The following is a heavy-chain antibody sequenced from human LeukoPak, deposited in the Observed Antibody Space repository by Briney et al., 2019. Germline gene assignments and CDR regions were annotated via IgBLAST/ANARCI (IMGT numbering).Heavy chain of an antibody. CDR2: IYYSGST. CDR3: ARVIISGSYPPDDAFDI. Sequence: SETLSLTCTVSDGSISNYYWSWIRQPPGKGLELIGYIYYSGSTNYNPSLKSRVTISVDTSKNQFSLKLSSVTAADTAVYYCARVIISGSYPPDDAFDIWGQGTMVTVSS. V-gene: IGHV4-59*01. CDR1: DGSISNYY. D-gene: IGHD1-26*01. J-gene: IGHJ3*02.